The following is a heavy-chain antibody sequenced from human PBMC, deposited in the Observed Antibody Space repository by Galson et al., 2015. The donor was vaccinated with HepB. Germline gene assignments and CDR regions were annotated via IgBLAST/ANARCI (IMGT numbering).Heavy chain of an antibody. D-gene: IGHD4-17*01. CDR3: ARYPQLTTGWFDP. CDR2: IYYSGST. CDR1: GGSISSYY. Sequence: ETLSLTCTVSGGSISSYYWSWIRQPPGKGLEWIGYIYYSGSTYYNPSLKSRVTISVDTSKNQFSLKLSSVTAADTAVYYCARYPQLTTGWFDPWGQGTLVTVSS. J-gene: IGHJ5*02. V-gene: IGHV4-59*04.